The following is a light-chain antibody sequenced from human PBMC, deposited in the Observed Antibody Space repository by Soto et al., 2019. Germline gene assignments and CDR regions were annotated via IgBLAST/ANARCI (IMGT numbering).Light chain of an antibody. Sequence: ENVLTQSPGTLSLSPGERATLSCRASQSVTSSYLAWYQQKPGQAPRLLIYAASNRASGIPDRFSGSGSGTDFALPVGRVEPAAFAVYYCHQYGSSPVTFGQGAEV. V-gene: IGKV3-20*01. J-gene: IGKJ1*01. CDR2: AAS. CDR1: QSVTSSY. CDR3: HQYGSSPVT.